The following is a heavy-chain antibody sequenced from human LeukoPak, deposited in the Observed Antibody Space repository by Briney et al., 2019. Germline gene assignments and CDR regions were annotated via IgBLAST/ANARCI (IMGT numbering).Heavy chain of an antibody. V-gene: IGHV3-30*19. CDR3: AIDSASRVDV. CDR1: GFTFSSFG. Sequence: GGSLRLSCAASGFTFSSFGMHWVRQAPGKGLEWVAVITYEGSNKYYTDSVKGRFIISRNNSKNTLYLQMNKLRGEDTAVYYCAIDSASRVDVWGQGTTVTVSS. CDR2: ITYEGSNK. D-gene: IGHD3-10*01. J-gene: IGHJ6*02.